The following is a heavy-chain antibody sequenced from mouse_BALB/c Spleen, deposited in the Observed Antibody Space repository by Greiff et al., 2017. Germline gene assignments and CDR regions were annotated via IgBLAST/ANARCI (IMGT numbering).Heavy chain of an antibody. CDR2: IDPENGDT. CDR1: GFNIKDYY. Sequence: VQLQQSGAELVRSGASVKLSCTASGFNIKDYYMHWVKQRPEQGLEWIGWIDPENGDTEYVPKFQGKATMTADTSSNTAYLQLSSLTSEDTAVYYCNAYYGSSYEGAMDYWGQGTSVNVSS. CDR3: NAYYGSSYEGAMDY. D-gene: IGHD1-1*01. V-gene: IGHV14-4*02. J-gene: IGHJ4*01.